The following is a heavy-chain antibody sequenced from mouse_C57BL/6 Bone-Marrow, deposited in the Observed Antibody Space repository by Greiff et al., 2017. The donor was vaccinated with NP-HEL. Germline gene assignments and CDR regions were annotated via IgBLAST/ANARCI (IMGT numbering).Heavy chain of an antibody. V-gene: IGHV6-3*01. CDR1: GFTFSNYW. J-gene: IGHJ1*03. Sequence: EVQLVESGGGLVQPGGSMKLSCVASGFTFSNYWMNWVRQSPEKGLEWVAQIRLKSDNYATHYAESVKGRFTISRDDSKSSVYLQMNNLRAEDTGIYYCTGYYYGSSQSYWYFDVWGTGTTVTVSS. CDR2: IRLKSDNYAT. CDR3: TGYYYGSSQSYWYFDV. D-gene: IGHD1-1*01.